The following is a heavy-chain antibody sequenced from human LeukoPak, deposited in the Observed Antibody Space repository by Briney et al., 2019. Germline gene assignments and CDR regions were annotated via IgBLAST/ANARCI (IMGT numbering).Heavy chain of an antibody. Sequence: GGFLRLSCAASGFTFSSYAMSWVRQAPGKGLDWVSTISGSGGSTYYADSVKGRFTISRDNSKNTLYLQMSSLRAEDTAVYYCAKDNPRRVFDYWGQGTLVTVSS. CDR2: ISGSGGST. CDR3: AKDNPRRVFDY. CDR1: GFTFSSYA. J-gene: IGHJ4*02. V-gene: IGHV3-23*01.